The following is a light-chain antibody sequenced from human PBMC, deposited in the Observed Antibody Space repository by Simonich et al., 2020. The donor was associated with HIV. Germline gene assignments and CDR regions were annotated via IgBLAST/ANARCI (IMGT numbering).Light chain of an antibody. CDR2: GAS. V-gene: IGKV1-39*01. CDR1: QSISSY. J-gene: IGKJ4*01. Sequence: DIQMTPSPSSLSASVGERVTITCRASQSISSYLNWYQQKPGKAPKLLIYGASSLQSGVPSRFTGSGSGTDFTLTISSLQPEDFATYYCQQSYRTPLTFGGGTKVEVK. CDR3: QQSYRTPLT.